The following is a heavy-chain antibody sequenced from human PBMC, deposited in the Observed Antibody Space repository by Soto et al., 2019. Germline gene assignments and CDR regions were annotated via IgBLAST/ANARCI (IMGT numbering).Heavy chain of an antibody. CDR1: GGSFSGYS. CDR3: AAGGGLPRYY. Sequence: SETLSLTCAVYGGSFSGYSWTWLRQPPGTGLEWIGDINHSGSTNYNPSLKSRVTISVDRSKNQFSLKLSSVTAADTAVYYCAAGGGLPRYYWGQGTLVTSPQ. CDR2: INHSGST. J-gene: IGHJ4*02. D-gene: IGHD5-12*01. V-gene: IGHV4-34*01.